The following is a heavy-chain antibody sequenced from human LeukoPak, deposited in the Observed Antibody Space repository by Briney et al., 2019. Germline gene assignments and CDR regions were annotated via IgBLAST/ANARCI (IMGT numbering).Heavy chain of an antibody. CDR1: GFAFSNYW. CDR3: ATYSSLNRREFQY. V-gene: IGHV3-7*01. CDR2: IKTDGSEK. J-gene: IGHJ1*01. D-gene: IGHD3-22*01. Sequence: PGGSLRLSCEGSGFAFSNYWMGWVRQDPGKGLQWVANIKTDGSEKYYVDSVKGRFTISRDNAKNSLYLQMNSLRAEDTAVYYCATYSSLNRREFQYWGQGTLLTVSS.